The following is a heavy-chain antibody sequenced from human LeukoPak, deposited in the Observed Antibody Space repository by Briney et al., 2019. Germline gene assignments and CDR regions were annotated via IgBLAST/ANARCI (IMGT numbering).Heavy chain of an antibody. CDR2: ISYDGSNK. CDR3: ARGHNWFDP. Sequence: GGSLRLSCAASGFTFSSDAMHWVRQAPGKGLEWVAVISYDGSNKYYADSVKGRFTISRDNSKNTLYLQMNSLRAEDTAVYYCARGHNWFDPWGQGTLVTVSS. CDR1: GFTFSSDA. V-gene: IGHV3-30-3*01. J-gene: IGHJ5*02.